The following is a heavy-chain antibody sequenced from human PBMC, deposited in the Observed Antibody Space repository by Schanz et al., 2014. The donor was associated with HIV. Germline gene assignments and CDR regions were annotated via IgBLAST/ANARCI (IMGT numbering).Heavy chain of an antibody. Sequence: EVQLVESGGGLVQPGRSLRLSCAASGFTFSSYGMHWVRQAPGKGLEWVANIHEGGSDTHYVDSVKGRFTISRDNAKNAVYLQMNSLRVEDTSVYYCARGRDIVSSTPYFYYGVEVWGQGTTVTVSS. J-gene: IGHJ6*02. CDR2: IHEGGSDT. D-gene: IGHD5-12*01. V-gene: IGHV3-7*01. CDR3: ARGRDIVSSTPYFYYGVEV. CDR1: GFTFSSYG.